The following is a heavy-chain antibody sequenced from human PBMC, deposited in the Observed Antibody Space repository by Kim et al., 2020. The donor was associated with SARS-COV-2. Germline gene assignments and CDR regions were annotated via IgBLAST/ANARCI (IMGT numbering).Heavy chain of an antibody. CDR3: ARDDSSSWYEVGYFDY. Sequence: SQTLSLTCAISGDSVSSNSAAWNWIRQSPSRGLEWLGRTYYRSKWYNDYAVSVKSRITINPDTSKNQFSLQLNSVTPEDTAVYYCARDDSSSWYEVGYFDYWGQGTLVTVSS. V-gene: IGHV6-1*01. CDR1: GDSVSSNSAA. J-gene: IGHJ4*02. CDR2: TYYRSKWYN. D-gene: IGHD6-13*01.